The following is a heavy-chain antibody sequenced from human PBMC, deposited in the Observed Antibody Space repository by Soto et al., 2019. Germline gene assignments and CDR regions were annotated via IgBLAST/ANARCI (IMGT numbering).Heavy chain of an antibody. D-gene: IGHD6-19*01. Sequence: PGGSLRLSCAASGFTFSSYGMHWVRQAPGKGLEWVAVIWYDGSNKYYADSVKGRFTISRDNSKNTPYLQMNSLRAEDTAVYYCAKSYNSGWYVHFDFWGQGTLVTVSS. CDR3: AKSYNSGWYVHFDF. J-gene: IGHJ4*02. V-gene: IGHV3-33*06. CDR1: GFTFSSYG. CDR2: IWYDGSNK.